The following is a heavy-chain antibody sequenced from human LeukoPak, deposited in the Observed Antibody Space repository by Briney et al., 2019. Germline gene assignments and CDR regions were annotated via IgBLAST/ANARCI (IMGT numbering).Heavy chain of an antibody. V-gene: IGHV4-61*02. CDR1: GGSIRSGSYY. CDR2: IYTSGCT. D-gene: IGHD2-2*01. J-gene: IGHJ5*02. CDR3: AREGGTHPLWNIVVVPAATLSNWFDP. Sequence: PSQTLSLTCTVSGGSIRSGSYYWSWIRQPAGKGLEWIGRIYTSGCTNYNPSLKSRHTISVDTSKNQFSLKLSSVTAADTAVYYCAREGGTHPLWNIVVVPAATLSNWFDPWGQGTLVTVSS.